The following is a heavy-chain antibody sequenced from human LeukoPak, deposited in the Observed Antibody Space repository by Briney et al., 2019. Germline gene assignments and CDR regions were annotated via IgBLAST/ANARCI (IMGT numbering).Heavy chain of an antibody. CDR2: ITTKANSYAA. CDR1: GFTFSAFH. Sequence: GGSLKLSCAASGFTFSAFHMHWVRQASGKGLEWVGRITTKANSYAAAYAASVKGRFTVSRDDSKNTAYLQMSSLKTEDTAVYYCTTYTSGHYWGQGTLVTVSS. D-gene: IGHD6-19*01. CDR3: TTYTSGHY. V-gene: IGHV3-73*01. J-gene: IGHJ4*02.